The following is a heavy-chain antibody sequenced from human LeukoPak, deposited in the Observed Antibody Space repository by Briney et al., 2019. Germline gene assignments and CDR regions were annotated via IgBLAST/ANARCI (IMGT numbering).Heavy chain of an antibody. J-gene: IGHJ6*02. CDR1: GYSFTDHS. Sequence: ASVKVSCKASGYSFTDHSMHWVRQAPGQGLEWMGWITPNSGGTNYAQKFQGRVTMTRDPSISTAYMEPSRLRSDDTAVYYCARDFAGTTSRYNCYAMDVWGQGTTVTVSS. V-gene: IGHV1-2*02. CDR3: ARDFAGTTSRYNCYAMDV. CDR2: ITPNSGGT. D-gene: IGHD1-7*01.